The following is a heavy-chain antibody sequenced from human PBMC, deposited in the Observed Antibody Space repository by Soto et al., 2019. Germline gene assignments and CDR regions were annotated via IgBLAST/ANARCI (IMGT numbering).Heavy chain of an antibody. CDR3: VRWSVSRRGGV. J-gene: IGHJ6*02. Sequence: QVQLVESGGGLVKPGGSLRISCAASGFTFSDYYMSWIRQAPGKGLEWVSYISSSSSYTNYADSVKGRFTISRDNAKNSRYLQMNSLRAEDTAVYYCVRWSVSRRGGVWGQGTTVTVSS. CDR2: ISSSSSYT. CDR1: GFTFSDYY. D-gene: IGHD2-15*01. V-gene: IGHV3-11*06.